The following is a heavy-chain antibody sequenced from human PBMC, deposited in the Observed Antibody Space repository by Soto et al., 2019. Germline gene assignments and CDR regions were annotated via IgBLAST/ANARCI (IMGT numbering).Heavy chain of an antibody. CDR3: ARDLGYALPDY. J-gene: IGHJ4*02. CDR1: GYTFTSYA. V-gene: IGHV1-3*05. CDR2: INAGNGNT. Sequence: QGQLVQSGAEEKKPGASVKVSCKASGYTFTSYAMHWVRQAPGLRLEWMGWINAGNGNTKYSQKFQGRVTITRDTSASTAYMELSSLRSEDTAVYYCARDLGYALPDYWGQGTLVTVSS. D-gene: IGHD2-15*01.